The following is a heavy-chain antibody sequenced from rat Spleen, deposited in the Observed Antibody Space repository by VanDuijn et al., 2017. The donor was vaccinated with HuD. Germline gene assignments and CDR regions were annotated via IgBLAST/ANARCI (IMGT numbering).Heavy chain of an antibody. CDR3: TPEETGRRFPY. J-gene: IGHJ3*01. D-gene: IGHD5-1*01. V-gene: IGHV5-7*01. Sequence: EVQLVESGGGLVQPGRSLKLSCAVSGFTFSNFDMAWVRQAPKTGLEWVATISYDGRSTYYRDSVKGRFTVSRDNAKNTLYLQMDSLTSEDTATYYCTPEETGRRFPYWGQGTLVTVSS. CDR2: ISYDGRST. CDR1: GFTFSNFD.